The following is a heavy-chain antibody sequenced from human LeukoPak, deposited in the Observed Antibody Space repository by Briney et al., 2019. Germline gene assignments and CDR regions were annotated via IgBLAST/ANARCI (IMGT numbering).Heavy chain of an antibody. CDR1: GGSISSSSYY. CDR3: ARVPASNYYYYYYMDV. CDR2: IYYSGST. D-gene: IGHD4-11*01. J-gene: IGHJ6*03. V-gene: IGHV4-39*07. Sequence: SETLSLTCTVSGGSISSSSYYWGWIRQPPGKGLEWIGSIYYSGSTYYNPSLKSRVTISVDTSKNQFSLKLSSVTAADTAVYYCARVPASNYYYYYYMDVWGKGTTVTVSS.